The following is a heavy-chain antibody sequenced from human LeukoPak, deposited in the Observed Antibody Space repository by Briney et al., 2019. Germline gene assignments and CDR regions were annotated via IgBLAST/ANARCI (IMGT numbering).Heavy chain of an antibody. CDR2: ISGSGGST. CDR1: GFTFSSYA. V-gene: IGHV3-23*01. Sequence: GGSLRLSCAASGFTFSSYAMSWVRQAPGKGLEWVSAISGSGGSTYYADSVKDRFTISRDNSKNTLYLQMNSLRAEDTAVYYCAKDTIAARLWYFDLWGRGTLVTVSS. J-gene: IGHJ2*01. CDR3: AKDTIAARLWYFDL. D-gene: IGHD6-6*01.